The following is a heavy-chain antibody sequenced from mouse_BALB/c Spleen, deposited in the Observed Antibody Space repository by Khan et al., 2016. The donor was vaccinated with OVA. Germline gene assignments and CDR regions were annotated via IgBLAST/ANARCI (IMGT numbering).Heavy chain of an antibody. J-gene: IGHJ4*01. CDR3: ARKNYYGYAMDY. D-gene: IGHD1-1*01. CDR1: GYSITSDYA. CDR2: ISDSGYT. V-gene: IGHV3-2*02. Sequence: EVQLVESGPGLVKPSQSLSLTCNVTGYSITSDYAWDWIRQFPGNKLEWMGYISDSGYTSYNQSLKSRISISRDTYKNKSFLQLTSVTTEDTATYYCARKNYYGYAMDYWGQGTSVTVSS.